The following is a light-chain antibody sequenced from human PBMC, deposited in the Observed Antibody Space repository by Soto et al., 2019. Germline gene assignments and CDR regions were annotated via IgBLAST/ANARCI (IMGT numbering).Light chain of an antibody. J-gene: IGLJ2*01. CDR2: DVT. CDR3: SSYTSSGTLVV. CDR1: SSDVGGYKY. V-gene: IGLV2-14*01. Sequence: QSVLTQPASVSGSPGQSITISCTGTSSDVGGYKYVSWYQQHPGTAPKLMIYDVTNRPSGVSNRFSGSKSGNTASLTISGRQAEDEADYYCSSYTSSGTLVVFGGGTKRTVL.